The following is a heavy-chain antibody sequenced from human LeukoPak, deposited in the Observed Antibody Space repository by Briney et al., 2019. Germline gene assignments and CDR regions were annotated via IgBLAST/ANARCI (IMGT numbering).Heavy chain of an antibody. CDR2: ISGSGGST. Sequence: PGGSLRLSCAASGFTLSSYAMSWVRQAPGKGLEWVSAISGSGGSTYYADSVKGRFTISRDNSKNTLYLQMNSLRAEDTAVYYCAKGDRAIAAAGTGFDYWGRGTLVTVSS. CDR1: GFTLSSYA. V-gene: IGHV3-23*01. J-gene: IGHJ4*02. D-gene: IGHD6-13*01. CDR3: AKGDRAIAAAGTGFDY.